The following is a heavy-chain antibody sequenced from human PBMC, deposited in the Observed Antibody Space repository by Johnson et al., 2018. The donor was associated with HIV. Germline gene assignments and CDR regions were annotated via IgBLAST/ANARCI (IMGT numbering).Heavy chain of an antibody. J-gene: IGHJ3*02. V-gene: IGHV3-7*01. CDR1: GFIFGSCW. D-gene: IGHD5-12*01. CDR3: ARDGVATEAHDAFDI. CDR2: IKEDGTEK. Sequence: VQLVESGGGLVQPGGSLRLSCIASGFIFGSCWMTWVRQAPGERLEWVANIKEDGTEKYYVDSVKGRFTVSRDNAKNTLYLQMNSLRAEDTAVYYCARDGVATEAHDAFDIWGQGTMVTVSS.